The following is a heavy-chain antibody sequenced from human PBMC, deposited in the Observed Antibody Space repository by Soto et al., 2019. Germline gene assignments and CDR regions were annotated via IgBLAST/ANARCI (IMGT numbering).Heavy chain of an antibody. CDR2: ISGSGGST. D-gene: IGHD3-9*01. V-gene: IGHV3-23*01. CDR3: AKETGLRYFDWLLPNVHNYYYYGMDV. Sequence: GSLRLSCAASGFAFSRYAMSWVRQAPGMGLEWVSAISGSGGSTYYADSVKGRFTISRDNSKNTLYLQMNSLRAEDTAVYYCAKETGLRYFDWLLPNVHNYYYYGMDVWGQGT. CDR1: GFAFSRYA. J-gene: IGHJ6*02.